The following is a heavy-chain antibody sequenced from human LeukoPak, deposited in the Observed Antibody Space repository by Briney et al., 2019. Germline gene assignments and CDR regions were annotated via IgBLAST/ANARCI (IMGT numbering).Heavy chain of an antibody. CDR3: ARVPVYCSSTSCYYYYYFTDV. CDR2: IYHSGST. Sequence: SETLSLTCTVSGYSTSSGYYWGWIRPPPGKGLEWIGSIYHSGSTYYNPSLKSRVTISVDTSKNQFSLKLSSVTAADTAVYYCARVPVYCSSTSCYYYYYFTDVWGKGTTVTVSS. J-gene: IGHJ6*03. CDR1: GYSTSSGYY. D-gene: IGHD2-2*01. V-gene: IGHV4-38-2*02.